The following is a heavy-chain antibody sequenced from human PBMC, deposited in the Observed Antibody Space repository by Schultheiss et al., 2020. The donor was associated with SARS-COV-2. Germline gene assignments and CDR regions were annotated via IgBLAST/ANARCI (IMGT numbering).Heavy chain of an antibody. CDR3: ARGCPHPRDRSSYYKFHYYYYGMDV. CDR1: GGSISSSSYY. D-gene: IGHD3-3*01. J-gene: IGHJ6*02. CDR2: IYYSGST. Sequence: SETLSLTCTVSGGSISSSSYYWGWIRQPPGKGLEWIGSIYYSGSTYYNPSLKSRVTISVDTSKNQFSLKLSSVTAADTAVYYCARGCPHPRDRSSYYKFHYYYYGMDVRGQGTTVTVSS. V-gene: IGHV4-39*07.